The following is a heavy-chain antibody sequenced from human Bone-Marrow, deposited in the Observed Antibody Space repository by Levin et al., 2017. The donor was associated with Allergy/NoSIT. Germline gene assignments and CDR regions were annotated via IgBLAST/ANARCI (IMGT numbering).Heavy chain of an antibody. J-gene: IGHJ3*02. Sequence: LRLSCAVSGGSISGGGYPWTWIRQPPGGGLEWLGYIYYTGGVYYNPALQSRVSISFDKTKNSFSLQLTSASAADTAIYFCARGQNAHYRDDAFDIWGQGTMVTVSP. CDR3: ARGQNAHYRDDAFDI. V-gene: IGHV4-30-2*01. CDR1: GGSISGGGYP. CDR2: IYYTGGV. D-gene: IGHD3-16*02.